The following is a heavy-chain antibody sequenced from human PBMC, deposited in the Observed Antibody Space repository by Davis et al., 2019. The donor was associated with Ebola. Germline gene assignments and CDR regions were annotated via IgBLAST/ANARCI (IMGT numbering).Heavy chain of an antibody. D-gene: IGHD3-10*01. Sequence: PGGSLRLSCTVSGVSISTHYWSWIRQPPGKGLEYIGSVYYSGSTSYNPSLKSRVTISIDTSKSQFSLKLNSVTAADTAVYYCAERGGSVWGQGTLVTVSS. CDR3: AERGGSV. CDR2: VYYSGST. CDR1: GVSISTHY. V-gene: IGHV4-59*11. J-gene: IGHJ4*02.